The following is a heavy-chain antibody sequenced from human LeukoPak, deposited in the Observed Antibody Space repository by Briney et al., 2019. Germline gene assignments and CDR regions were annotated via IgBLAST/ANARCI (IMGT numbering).Heavy chain of an antibody. V-gene: IGHV1-2*02. CDR2: IIPNSGVT. D-gene: IGHD6-13*01. Sequence: ASVKVSCKASGYTFTGYYMHWVRQAPGQGLEWMGWIIPNSGVTNYAQKFQGRVTMTRDTSISTAYMELSRLRSDDTAVYYCTRGEISTSWYLSCDYWGQGTLVTVSS. CDR1: GYTFTGYY. CDR3: TRGEISTSWYLSCDY. J-gene: IGHJ4*02.